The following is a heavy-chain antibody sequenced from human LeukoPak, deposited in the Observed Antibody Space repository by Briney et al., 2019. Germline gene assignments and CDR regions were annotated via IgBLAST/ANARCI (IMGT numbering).Heavy chain of an antibody. CDR2: IWFDGSAK. CDR3: ARDLNREDFDY. D-gene: IGHD1-14*01. CDR1: GFGFSSYD. V-gene: IGHV3-33*01. J-gene: IGHJ4*02. Sequence: GKSLRLSCAAPGFGFSSYDMHWVRQAPGKGLEWVAIIWFDGSAKYYGDSVKGRFTISRDNSKNTLYLQTNSLRVEDTAVYYCARDLNREDFDYWGQGTLVAVSS.